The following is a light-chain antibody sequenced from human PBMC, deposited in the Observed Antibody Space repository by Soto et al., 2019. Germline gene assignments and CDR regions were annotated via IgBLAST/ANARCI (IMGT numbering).Light chain of an antibody. CDR3: QSYDSSQSGSSHV. J-gene: IGLJ1*01. CDR1: SSNIGAGYD. Sequence: QSALTQPPSVSGAPGQRVTISCTGSSSNIGAGYDVHWYQQLPGTAPKLLIYGNSNRPSGVPDRFSGSKSGTSASLAITGLQAEDEADYYCQSYDSSQSGSSHVFGPRTKLTVL. CDR2: GNS. V-gene: IGLV1-40*01.